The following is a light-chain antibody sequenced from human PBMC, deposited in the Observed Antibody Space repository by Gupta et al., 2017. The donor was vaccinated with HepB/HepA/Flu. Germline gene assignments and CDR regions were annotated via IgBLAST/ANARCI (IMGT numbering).Light chain of an antibody. CDR3: QQYYATPVT. Sequence: DIVMTQTPDSLVVSLGERATINCKSSQSVLYNSNNKNYLAWYQQKPGQPPKLLIYWASTRESGVPDQFSGSGSGTDFTLTISSLQAEDVAIYYCQQYYATPVTFGQGTRLEIK. CDR2: WAS. J-gene: IGKJ5*01. V-gene: IGKV4-1*01. CDR1: QSVLYNSNNKNY.